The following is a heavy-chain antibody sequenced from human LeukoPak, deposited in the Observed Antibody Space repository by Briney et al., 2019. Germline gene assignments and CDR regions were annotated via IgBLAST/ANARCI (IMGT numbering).Heavy chain of an antibody. D-gene: IGHD3-22*01. CDR2: INSDGSST. Sequence: GGSLRLSCAASGFTFSSYWMHWVRQAPGKGLVWVSRINSDGSSTSYADSVKGRFTISRDNGKNTLYLQMNSLRAEDTAVYYCARDRDDSSGYYPNYWGQGTLVTVSS. CDR3: ARDRDDSSGYYPNY. CDR1: GFTFSSYW. V-gene: IGHV3-74*01. J-gene: IGHJ4*02.